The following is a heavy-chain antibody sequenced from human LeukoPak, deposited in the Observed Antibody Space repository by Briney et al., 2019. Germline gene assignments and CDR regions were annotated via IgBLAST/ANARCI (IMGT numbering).Heavy chain of an antibody. CDR1: GYSFTTYW. V-gene: IGHV5-51*01. CDR3: VRRNYYGPGSQYSHFDY. D-gene: IGHD3-10*01. CDR2: LYPGDSDT. Sequence: GESLKISCKGSGYSFTTYWIGWVRQMPGKGLEWMGVLYPGDSDTRYSPSFQGQVTISVDKSISTAYLQWSSLKASDTAIYYCVRRNYYGPGSQYSHFDYWGQGTLVTVSS. J-gene: IGHJ4*02.